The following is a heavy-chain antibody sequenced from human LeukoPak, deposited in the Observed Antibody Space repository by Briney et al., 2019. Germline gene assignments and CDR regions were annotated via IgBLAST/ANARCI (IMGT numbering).Heavy chain of an antibody. CDR2: INPSGGST. V-gene: IGHV1-46*01. CDR1: GYTFTSYY. Sequence: GASVKVSCTSSGYTFTSYYMHWVRQAPGQGLEWMGIINPSGGSTSYSQKFQGRVTITRDTSTSTVYMELSSLRSEDTAVYYCPRGGRTYYYGMDVWGQGTTVTVS. J-gene: IGHJ6*02. CDR3: PRGGRTYYYGMDV.